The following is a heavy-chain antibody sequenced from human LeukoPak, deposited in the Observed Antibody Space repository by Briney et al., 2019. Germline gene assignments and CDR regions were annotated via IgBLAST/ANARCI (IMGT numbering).Heavy chain of an antibody. Sequence: GESLKISCKGSGYSFTSYWIGWVRQMPGKGLEWMGIIYPGDSDTRYSPSFQGQVTISADKSISTAYLQWSSLKASDTAMYYCARTAVAGTGGWYFDPWGRGTLVTVSS. CDR1: GYSFTSYW. V-gene: IGHV5-51*01. D-gene: IGHD6-19*01. CDR2: IYPGDSDT. CDR3: ARTAVAGTGGWYFDP. J-gene: IGHJ2*01.